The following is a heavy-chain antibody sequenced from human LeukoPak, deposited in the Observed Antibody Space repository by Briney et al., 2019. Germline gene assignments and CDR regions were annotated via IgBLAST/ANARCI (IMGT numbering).Heavy chain of an antibody. CDR2: IYYSGST. J-gene: IGHJ4*02. V-gene: IGHV4-31*03. CDR3: ARQIAVAYFDY. D-gene: IGHD6-19*01. CDR1: GGSISGGGYY. Sequence: SETLSLTCIVSGGSISGGGYYWSWIRQHPGKGLEWIGYIYYSGSTYYNPSLKSRVTISVDTSKNQFSLKLSFVTAADTAVYYCARQIAVAYFDYWGQGTLVTVSS.